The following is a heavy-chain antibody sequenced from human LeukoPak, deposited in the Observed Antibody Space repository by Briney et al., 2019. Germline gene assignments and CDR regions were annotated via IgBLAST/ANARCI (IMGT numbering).Heavy chain of an antibody. D-gene: IGHD6-13*01. J-gene: IGHJ4*02. CDR3: AKEKVFTSTSWTTIEY. CDR1: GFTFSSYG. Sequence: PGGSLRLFCAASGFTFSSYGFHWVRQAPGKGLDWVAVIWSDGSDKYYSDSVRGRFTISRDNSDDTLYLQMDSLRAEDPAVYFCAKEKVFTSTSWTTIEYWGQGTLVTVSS. V-gene: IGHV3-33*06. CDR2: IWSDGSDK.